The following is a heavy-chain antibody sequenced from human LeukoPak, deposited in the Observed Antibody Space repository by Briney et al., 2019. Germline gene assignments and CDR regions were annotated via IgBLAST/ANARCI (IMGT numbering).Heavy chain of an antibody. CDR3: ARDQAVANFDY. Sequence: SGGSLRLSCAASGFTFSSYSMNRVRQAPGKGLEWVSSISSSSSYIYYADSVKGRFTISRDNAKNSLYLQMNSLRAEDTAVYYCARDQAVANFDYWGQGTLVTVSS. CDR1: GFTFSSYS. CDR2: ISSSSSYI. D-gene: IGHD6-19*01. V-gene: IGHV3-21*06. J-gene: IGHJ4*02.